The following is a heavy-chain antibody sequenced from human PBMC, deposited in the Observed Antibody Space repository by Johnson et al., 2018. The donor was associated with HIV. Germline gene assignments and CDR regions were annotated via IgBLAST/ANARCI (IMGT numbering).Heavy chain of an antibody. Sequence: QVQLVESGGGVVQPGGSLRLSCVASGFTFSNYGMHWVRQAPGKGLEWVAFISFDGSKTYYADSVKGRFTISRDYSQKTIYLQMNSLRPEDTAVYFCALPREPRKFYTSGWFDAFDIWDQGTMVTVSS. J-gene: IGHJ3*02. V-gene: IGHV3-30*02. D-gene: IGHD6-19*01. CDR2: ISFDGSKT. CDR3: ALPREPRKFYTSGWFDAFDI. CDR1: GFTFSNYG.